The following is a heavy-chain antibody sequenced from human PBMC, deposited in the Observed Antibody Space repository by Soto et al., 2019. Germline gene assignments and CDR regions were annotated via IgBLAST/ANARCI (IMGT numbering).Heavy chain of an antibody. D-gene: IGHD2-2*01. CDR1: GFTFSSYG. J-gene: IGHJ3*02. V-gene: IGHV3-30*18. Sequence: GGSLRLSCAASGFTFSSYGMHWVRQAPGKGLEWVAVISYDGSNKYYADSVKGRFTISRDNSKNTLYLQMNSLRAEDTAVYYCAKDGSSRPSDAIDISGKATMVTVSS. CDR2: ISYDGSNK. CDR3: AKDGSSRPSDAIDI.